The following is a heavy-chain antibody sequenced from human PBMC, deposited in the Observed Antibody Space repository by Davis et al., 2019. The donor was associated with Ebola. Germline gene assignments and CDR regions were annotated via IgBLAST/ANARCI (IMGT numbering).Heavy chain of an antibody. J-gene: IGHJ4*02. Sequence: ASVKVSCKASGYTFTSYAMHWVRQAPGQRLEWMGWINAGNGNTKYSQKFQGRVTITADESTSTAYMELSSLRSEDTAVYYCARDSSNYGDYVVLDYWGQGTLVTVSS. CDR3: ARDSSNYGDYVVLDY. CDR2: INAGNGNT. D-gene: IGHD4-17*01. V-gene: IGHV1-3*01. CDR1: GYTFTSYA.